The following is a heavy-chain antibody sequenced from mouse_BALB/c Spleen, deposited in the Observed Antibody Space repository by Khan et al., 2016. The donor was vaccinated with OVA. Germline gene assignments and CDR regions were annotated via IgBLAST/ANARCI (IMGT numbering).Heavy chain of an antibody. CDR1: GYSITSNYA. D-gene: IGHD1-1*01. J-gene: IGHJ4*01. CDR3: ARVNYSGYAMDY. V-gene: IGHV3-2*02. Sequence: EVQLVESGPGLVKHSQSLSLTCTVTGYSITSNYAWNWNRQFPGNKLEWMGYISYSDRTSYIPSLKSRISITRDTSKNQFFLQLNSVTTGDTATYYCARVNYSGYAMDYWGQGTSVTVSS. CDR2: ISYSDRT.